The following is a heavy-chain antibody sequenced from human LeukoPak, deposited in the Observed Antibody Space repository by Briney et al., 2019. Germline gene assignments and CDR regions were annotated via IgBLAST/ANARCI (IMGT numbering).Heavy chain of an antibody. CDR3: AKDVTGTGAFDI. J-gene: IGHJ3*02. Sequence: SLRLSCAASGFTFDDYAMQWVRQGPGKGLEWVSGITWNSGTIGYADSVKGRFTISRDNAKNSLYLQMNSLRAEDTALYYCAKDVTGTGAFDIWGQGTMVTVSS. CDR2: ITWNSGTI. D-gene: IGHD1-7*01. V-gene: IGHV3-9*01. CDR1: GFTFDDYA.